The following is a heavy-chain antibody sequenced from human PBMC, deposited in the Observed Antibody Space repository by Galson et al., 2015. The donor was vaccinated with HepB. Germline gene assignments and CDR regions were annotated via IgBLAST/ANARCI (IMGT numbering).Heavy chain of an antibody. Sequence: SLRLSCAASGFTFSSYWMSWVRQAPGKGLEWVANIKQDGSEKYYVDSVKGRFTISRDNAKNSLYLQMNSLRAEDTAVYYCARDLRYGSGTFDYWGQGTLVTVSS. CDR1: GFTFSSYW. V-gene: IGHV3-7*03. CDR2: IKQDGSEK. J-gene: IGHJ4*02. D-gene: IGHD3-10*01. CDR3: ARDLRYGSGTFDY.